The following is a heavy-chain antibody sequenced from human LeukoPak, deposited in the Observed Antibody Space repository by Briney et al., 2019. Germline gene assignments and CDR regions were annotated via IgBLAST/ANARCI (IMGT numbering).Heavy chain of an antibody. CDR1: GFTFSAYS. D-gene: IGHD6-13*01. J-gene: IGHJ5*02. Sequence: GGSLRLSCAASGFTFSAYSTNWVRQAPGKGLEWIAYISDTSSPIYYADSVKGRFTISRDNAKNSVFLQMNSLRDEDTAVYYCTKLTVGGAAAVLTSWGQGTLVTVSS. V-gene: IGHV3-48*02. CDR2: ISDTSSPI. CDR3: TKLTVGGAAAVLTS.